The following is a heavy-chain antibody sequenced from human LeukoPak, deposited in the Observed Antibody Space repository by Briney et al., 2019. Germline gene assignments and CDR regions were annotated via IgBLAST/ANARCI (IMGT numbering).Heavy chain of an antibody. J-gene: IGHJ4*02. CDR1: GFTVSNAW. Sequence: GGSLRLSCAASGFTVSNAWMNWVRQAPGKGLEWVGRIKSKTDGGTTDYAAPVKGRFTISRDDSKNMLYLQMSSLKTEDTAVYYCTRGDYGDHTDLDYWGQGTLVTVSS. CDR3: TRGDYGDHTDLDY. D-gene: IGHD4-17*01. CDR2: IKSKTDGGTT. V-gene: IGHV3-15*07.